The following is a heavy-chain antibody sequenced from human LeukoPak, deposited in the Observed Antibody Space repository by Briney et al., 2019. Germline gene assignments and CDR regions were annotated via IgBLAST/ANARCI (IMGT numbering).Heavy chain of an antibody. CDR3: ARVLPCLDH. CDR1: GFIFDSYA. V-gene: IGHV3-33*01. CDR2: IWYDGTKK. Sequence: GGSLRLSCAASGFIFDSYAMHWVRQAPGKGLEWVAAIWYDGTKKYYVDSVKGRFTISRDNSKNTLYLQMTSLSAEDTAVYYCARVLPCLDHWGQGTLVTVSS. J-gene: IGHJ4*02.